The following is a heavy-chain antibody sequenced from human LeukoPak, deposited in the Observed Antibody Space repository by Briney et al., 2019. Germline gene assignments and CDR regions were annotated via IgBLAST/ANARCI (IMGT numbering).Heavy chain of an antibody. Sequence: KPSETLSLTCTVSGGSISSSSYYWGWIRQPPGKGLEWIGSIYYSGSTYYNPSLKSRVTISVDTSKNQFSLKLSPVTAADTAVYYCARQGYYYYYMDVWGKGTTVTVSS. CDR1: GGSISSSSYY. J-gene: IGHJ6*03. V-gene: IGHV4-39*01. CDR2: IYYSGST. CDR3: ARQGYYYYYMDV.